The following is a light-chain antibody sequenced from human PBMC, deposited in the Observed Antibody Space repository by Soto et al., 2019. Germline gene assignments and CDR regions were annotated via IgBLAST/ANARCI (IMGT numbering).Light chain of an antibody. CDR2: DNN. V-gene: IGLV1-51*01. Sequence: QSALTQPPSLSAAPGQKVTISCSGSSSNIGNNYVSWYQQLPGTAPKLLIYDNNKRPSGIPDRFPGSKSGTSATLGITGLQTGDEADYYCGTWDSSLSFYVFGTGTKVTV. J-gene: IGLJ1*01. CDR1: SSNIGNNY. CDR3: GTWDSSLSFYV.